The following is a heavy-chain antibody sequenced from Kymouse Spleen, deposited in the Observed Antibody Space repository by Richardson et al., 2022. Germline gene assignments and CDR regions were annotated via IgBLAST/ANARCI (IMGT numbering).Heavy chain of an antibody. CDR1: GGSISSYY. D-gene: IGHD6-6*01. CDR3: ARAPGSRFDY. Sequence: QVQLQESGPGLVKPSETLSLTCTVSGGSISSYYWSWIRQPPGKGLEWIGYIYYSGSTNYNPSLKSRVTISVDTSKNQFSLKLSSVTAADTAVYYCARAPGSRFDYWGQGTLVTVSS. CDR2: IYYSGST. V-gene: IGHV4-59*01. J-gene: IGHJ4*02.